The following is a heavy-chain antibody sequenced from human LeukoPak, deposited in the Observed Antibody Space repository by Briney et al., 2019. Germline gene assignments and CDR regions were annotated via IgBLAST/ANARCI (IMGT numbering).Heavy chain of an antibody. V-gene: IGHV4-34*01. J-gene: IGHJ4*02. CDR3: ARGVRTHDHHDYGDYSYYFDY. D-gene: IGHD4-17*01. CDR1: GGSFSGYY. Sequence: SETLSLTCAVYGGSFSGYYWSWIRQPPGKGLERIGEINHSGSTNYNPSLKSRVTISVDTSKNQFSLKLSSVTAADTAVYYCARGVRTHDHHDYGDYSYYFDYWGQGTLVTVSS. CDR2: INHSGST.